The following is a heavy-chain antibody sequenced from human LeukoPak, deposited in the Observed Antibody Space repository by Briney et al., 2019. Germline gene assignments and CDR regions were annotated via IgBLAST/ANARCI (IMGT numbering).Heavy chain of an antibody. Sequence: SETLSLTCAVYGGSFSGYYWSWIRQPPGKGLEWIGEINHSGSTNYNPSLKSRVTISVDTSKNQFSLKLSSVTAADTAVYYCARVLRDFWSGYYLGWFDPWGQGTLVTVSS. CDR2: INHSGST. V-gene: IGHV4-34*01. CDR3: ARVLRDFWSGYYLGWFDP. D-gene: IGHD3-3*01. CDR1: GGSFSGYY. J-gene: IGHJ5*02.